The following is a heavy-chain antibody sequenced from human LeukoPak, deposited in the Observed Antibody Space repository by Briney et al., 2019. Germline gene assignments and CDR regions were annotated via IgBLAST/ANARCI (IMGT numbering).Heavy chain of an antibody. D-gene: IGHD3-9*01. CDR1: GFTFTNYW. CDR2: INNDGSDT. Sequence: PGGSLRLSCAASGFTFTNYWMHWVRQAPGKGLVWVSRINNDGSDTTYADAVKGRFTFSRDNAKNTLYLQMNSLRADDTAVYFCERGYFGPDYWGQGALVTVSS. CDR3: ERGYFGPDY. J-gene: IGHJ4*02. V-gene: IGHV3-74*01.